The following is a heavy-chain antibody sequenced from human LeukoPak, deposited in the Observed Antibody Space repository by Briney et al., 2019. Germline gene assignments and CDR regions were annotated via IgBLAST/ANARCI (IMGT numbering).Heavy chain of an antibody. CDR2: INWNGGST. CDR1: GFTFDDYG. CDR3: ARDRGGYYDSSGYHDY. D-gene: IGHD3-22*01. V-gene: IGHV3-20*04. Sequence: GGSLRLSCAASGFTFDDYGMSWVRQATGKGLEWVSGINWNGGSTGYADSVKGRFTISRDNAKNSLYLQMNSLRAEDTALYYCARDRGGYYDSSGYHDYWGQGTLVTVSS. J-gene: IGHJ4*02.